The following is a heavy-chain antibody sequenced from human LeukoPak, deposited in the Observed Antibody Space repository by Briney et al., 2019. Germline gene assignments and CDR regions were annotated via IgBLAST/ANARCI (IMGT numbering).Heavy chain of an antibody. CDR1: GFIFSDHW. V-gene: IGHV3-74*01. J-gene: IGHJ4*02. Sequence: GGSLRLSCAASGFIFSDHWMHWVRHAPGKGLVWLSRINNDGSSTIYADSVKGRFTFSRDNAENTLLLEMSSLRVEDTAVYYCVRERNNFWSGHHSIFDSWGQGTLVTVSS. CDR2: INNDGSST. D-gene: IGHD3-3*01. CDR3: VRERNNFWSGHHSIFDS.